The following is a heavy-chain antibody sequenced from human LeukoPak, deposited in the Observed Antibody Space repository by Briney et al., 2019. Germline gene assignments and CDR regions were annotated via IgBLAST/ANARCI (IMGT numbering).Heavy chain of an antibody. V-gene: IGHV1-69*13. CDR1: GGTFSSYA. CDR3: ARPDIVVVPAAIHPLYYYYGMDV. CDR2: IIPIFGTA. D-gene: IGHD2-2*02. J-gene: IGHJ6*02. Sequence: SVKVSCKASGGTFSSYAISWVRQAPGQGLEWMGGIIPIFGTANYAQKFQGRVTITADESTSTAYMELSSLRSEDTAVYYCARPDIVVVPAAIHPLYYYYGMDVWGQGTTVTVSS.